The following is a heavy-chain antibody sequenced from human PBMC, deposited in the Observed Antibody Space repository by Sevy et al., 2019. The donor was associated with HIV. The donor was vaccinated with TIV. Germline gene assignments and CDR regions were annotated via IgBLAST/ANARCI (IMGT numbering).Heavy chain of an antibody. CDR1: DGSFIDYY. CDR3: ARKYIEDVTTPNSPSYFDL. J-gene: IGHJ2*01. V-gene: IGHV4-34*01. D-gene: IGHD1-1*01. Sequence: SETLSLTCAVYDGSFIDYYWTWIRQPPGKGLEWIGEINHSGNTNYNPSLESRVAISVDSSKGQVSLNLNSVTVADTAFYYCARKYIEDVTTPNSPSYFDLWGRGTLVTVSS. CDR2: INHSGNT.